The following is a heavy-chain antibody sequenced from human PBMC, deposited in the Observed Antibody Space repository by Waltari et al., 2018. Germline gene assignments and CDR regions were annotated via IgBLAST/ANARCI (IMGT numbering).Heavy chain of an antibody. D-gene: IGHD5-12*01. CDR1: GCSISSSSYY. CDR3: AILEMATIIGYFQH. V-gene: IGHV4-39*01. CDR2: IYYSGNT. Sequence: QLQLQESGPGLVKPSETLSLNCTVSGCSISSSSYYWGWIRQPPGKGLEWIGSIYYSGNTYYNPSLKSRVTISVDTSNNHFSLKRSSVTAADTAVYYCAILEMATIIGYFQHWGQGTLVTVSS. J-gene: IGHJ1*01.